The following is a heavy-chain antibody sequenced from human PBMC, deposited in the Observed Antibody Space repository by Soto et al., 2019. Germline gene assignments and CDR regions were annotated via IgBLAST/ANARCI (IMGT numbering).Heavy chain of an antibody. Sequence: SETLSLTCTVSGGSISSGGYYWSWIRQHPGKGLEWIGYIYYSGSTYYNPSLKSRVTISVDTSKNQFSLKLSSVTAADTAVYYCARAPYGSGLISLKGWGQGTLVTVSS. CDR3: ARAPYGSGLISLKG. CDR1: GGSISSGGYY. J-gene: IGHJ4*02. D-gene: IGHD3-10*01. V-gene: IGHV4-31*03. CDR2: IYYSGST.